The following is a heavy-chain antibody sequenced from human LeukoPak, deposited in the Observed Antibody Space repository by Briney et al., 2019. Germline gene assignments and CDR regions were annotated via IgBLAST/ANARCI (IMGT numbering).Heavy chain of an antibody. V-gene: IGHV1-18*01. CDR2: ISAYNGNI. CDR1: GYTFTSYG. D-gene: IGHD3-3*01. J-gene: IGHJ6*02. Sequence: ASVKVSCKASGYTFTSYGISWVRQAPGQGLEWMGWISAYNGNINYAQKLQGRVTMTTDTSTSTAYMELRSLRSDDTAVYYCARDSGVLRFLEWLGNYYYYGMDVWGQGTTVTVSS. CDR3: ARDSGVLRFLEWLGNYYYYGMDV.